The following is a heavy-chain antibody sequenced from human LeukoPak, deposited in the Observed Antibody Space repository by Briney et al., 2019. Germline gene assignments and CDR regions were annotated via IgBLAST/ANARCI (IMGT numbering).Heavy chain of an antibody. V-gene: IGHV3-21*01. CDR2: ITSSSSRI. CDR1: GFSLSSYA. Sequence: GGSLRLSCAASGFSLSSYAMSWVRQAPGKGLEWVSSITSSSSRIYYADSVKGRFTISRDNAKNSLYLQIDSLRAEDTAVYYCARDPYSGSYVDYYYYYYMDVWGKGTTVTISS. CDR3: ARDPYSGSYVDYYYYYYMDV. J-gene: IGHJ6*03. D-gene: IGHD6-13*01.